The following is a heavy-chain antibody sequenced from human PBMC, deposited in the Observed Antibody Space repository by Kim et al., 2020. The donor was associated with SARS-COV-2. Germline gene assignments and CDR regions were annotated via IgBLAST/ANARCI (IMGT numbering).Heavy chain of an antibody. V-gene: IGHV4-59*13. J-gene: IGHJ4*02. CDR2: IYYSGSA. CDR3: ARGMGGTLYYFDY. CDR1: GGSISSYY. D-gene: IGHD1-26*01. Sequence: SETLSLTCSVSGGSISSYYWSWIRQPPGKGLEWIGYIYYSGSANYNPSLKSRVTISVDTSKKQVSLKLSSVAAADTAVYYCARGMGGTLYYFDYWGQGTL.